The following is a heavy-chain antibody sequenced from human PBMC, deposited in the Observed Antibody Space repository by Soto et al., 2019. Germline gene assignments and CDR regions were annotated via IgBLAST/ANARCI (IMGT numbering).Heavy chain of an antibody. CDR3: AKEGIAVAESFVRRSDAFDI. Sequence: EVQLLESGGGLVQPGGSLRLSCAASGFTFSSYAMSWVRQAPGKGLEWVAAISGSGGSTYYADSVKGRFTISRDNSKNTLYRQMNSLRAEDTAVYYCAKEGIAVAESFVRRSDAFDIWGQGTMVTVSS. CDR2: ISGSGGST. J-gene: IGHJ3*02. CDR1: GFTFSSYA. D-gene: IGHD6-19*01. V-gene: IGHV3-23*01.